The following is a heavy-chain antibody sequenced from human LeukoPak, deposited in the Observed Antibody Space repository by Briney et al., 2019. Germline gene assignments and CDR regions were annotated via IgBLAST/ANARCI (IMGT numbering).Heavy chain of an antibody. D-gene: IGHD3-22*01. CDR1: GYTFTSYG. CDR2: ISAYNGNT. J-gene: IGHJ4*02. Sequence: ASVKVSCKASGYTFTSYGISWARQAPGQGLEWMGWISAYNGNTNYAQKLQGRVTMTTDTSTSTAYMELRSLRSDDTAVYYCARDWYYYDSYGDYVFDYWGQGTLVTVSS. V-gene: IGHV1-18*01. CDR3: ARDWYYYDSYGDYVFDY.